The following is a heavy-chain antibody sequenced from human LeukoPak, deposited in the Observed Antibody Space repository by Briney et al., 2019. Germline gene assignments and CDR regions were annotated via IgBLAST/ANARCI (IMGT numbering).Heavy chain of an antibody. CDR1: GGSISSYY. J-gene: IGHJ6*03. V-gene: IGHV4-59*01. CDR3: ARLLWFGEPDYYYMDV. Sequence: SETLSLTCTVSGGSISSYYWSWIRQPPGKGLEWIGYIYYSGSTNYNPSLKSRVTISVDTSKNQFSLKLSSVTAADTAVYYCARLLWFGEPDYYYMDVWGKGTTVTVSS. D-gene: IGHD3-10*01. CDR2: IYYSGST.